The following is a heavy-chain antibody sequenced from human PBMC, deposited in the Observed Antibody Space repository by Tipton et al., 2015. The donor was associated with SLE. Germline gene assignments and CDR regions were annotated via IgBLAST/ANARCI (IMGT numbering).Heavy chain of an antibody. V-gene: IGHV4-39*07. J-gene: IGHJ3*02. D-gene: IGHD2-15*01. CDR2: IYHSGST. CDR1: GGSVSSAGYY. Sequence: TLSLTCAVSGGSVSSAGYYWGWIRQPPGKGLEWIGSIYHSGSTYYNPSLKSRVTISVDTSKNQFSLKLSSVTAADTAVYYCARDVVARWAFDIWGQGTMVTVSS. CDR3: ARDVVARWAFDI.